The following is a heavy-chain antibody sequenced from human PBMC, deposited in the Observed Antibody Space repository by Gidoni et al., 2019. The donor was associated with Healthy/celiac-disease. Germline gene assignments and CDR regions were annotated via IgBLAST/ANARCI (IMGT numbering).Heavy chain of an antibody. CDR3: TTDRGSYTAEYFQH. D-gene: IGHD1-26*01. Sequence: EVQLVESGGGVVKPGGSLRLYWAASGFNLSNAWMSLVRQAPGKGLDWVGRITSKTDGGTTDYAAPVKGRFTISRDDSNNTLYLQTTSLKSEDTAVYYCTTDRGSYTAEYFQHWGQGTLVTVSS. J-gene: IGHJ1*01. V-gene: IGHV3-15*01. CDR2: ITSKTDGGTT. CDR1: GFNLSNAW.